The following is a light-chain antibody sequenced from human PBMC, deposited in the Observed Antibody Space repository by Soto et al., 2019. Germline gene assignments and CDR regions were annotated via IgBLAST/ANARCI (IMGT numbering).Light chain of an antibody. CDR2: AAS. CDR3: QQSYSTLWT. CDR1: QSISSY. Sequence: DIPMTQSPSSLSASVGGRVTITCRASQSISSYLNWYQQKPGKAPKLLIYAASSLQSGVPSRFSGSGSGTDFTLTISSLQPEDFATYYCQQSYSTLWTFGQGTKVEIK. J-gene: IGKJ1*01. V-gene: IGKV1-39*01.